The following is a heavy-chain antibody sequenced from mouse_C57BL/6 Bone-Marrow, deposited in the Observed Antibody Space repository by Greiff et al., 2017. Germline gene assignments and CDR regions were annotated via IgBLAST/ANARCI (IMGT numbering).Heavy chain of an antibody. D-gene: IGHD1-1*01. CDR3: ARAWGGDYCSSYDPSLYWYFDV. J-gene: IGHJ1*03. CDR2: IKPGSGGT. Sequence: QVQLQQSGAELVRPGTSVKVSCKASGYAFTNYLIEWVKQRPGQGLEWIGVIKPGSGGTNYNEKFKGKETLTADKSSSTAYMQLSSLTSEDSAVYFCARAWGGDYCSSYDPSLYWYFDVWGTGTTVTGSS. CDR1: GYAFTNYL. V-gene: IGHV1-54*01.